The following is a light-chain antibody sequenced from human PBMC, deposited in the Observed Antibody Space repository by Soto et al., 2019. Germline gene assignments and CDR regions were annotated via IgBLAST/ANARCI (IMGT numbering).Light chain of an antibody. Sequence: QSVLTQPPSASGTPGQRVIISCSGSSSNIGGNSVNWYQQVPGTAPKLLMYSNNQRPSGVPDRFSGSKSGTSASLANSGLQSEDEADYYCATWDDSLNGLVFGGGTKLTVL. CDR2: SNN. CDR1: SSNIGGNS. CDR3: ATWDDSLNGLV. J-gene: IGLJ3*02. V-gene: IGLV1-44*01.